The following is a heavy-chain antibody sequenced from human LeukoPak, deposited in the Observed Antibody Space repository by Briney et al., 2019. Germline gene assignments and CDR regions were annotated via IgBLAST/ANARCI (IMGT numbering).Heavy chain of an antibody. CDR2: IYYSGST. CDR1: GGSISSYY. D-gene: IGHD2-15*01. Sequence: PPETLSLTCTVSGGSISSYYWSWIRQPPGKGLEWIGYIYYSGSTDSNPSLKSRVTISVDTPKNQISLKLSSVTAADTAVYYCARTYCRGGSCHFDYWGQGTLVTVSS. V-gene: IGHV4-59*08. CDR3: ARTYCRGGSCHFDY. J-gene: IGHJ4*02.